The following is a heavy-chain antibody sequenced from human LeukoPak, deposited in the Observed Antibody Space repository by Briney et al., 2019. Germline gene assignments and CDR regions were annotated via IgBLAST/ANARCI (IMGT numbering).Heavy chain of an antibody. Sequence: GGSLRLSCAASGFDFHDYMMHWVRQPPGKGLVWVSRINDDGTSTSYADSVKGRFTISRDNAKNTLYLQMNSLRAEDMAVYYCATVGPNGSYYSCWGQGTLVTVSS. J-gene: IGHJ4*02. V-gene: IGHV3-74*01. CDR1: GFDFHDYM. D-gene: IGHD1-26*01. CDR2: INDDGTST. CDR3: ATVGPNGSYYSC.